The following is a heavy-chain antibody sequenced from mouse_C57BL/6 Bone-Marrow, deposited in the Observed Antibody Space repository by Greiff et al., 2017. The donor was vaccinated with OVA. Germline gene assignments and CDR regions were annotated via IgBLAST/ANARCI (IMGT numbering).Heavy chain of an antibody. CDR1: GFTFSDYG. V-gene: IGHV5-17*01. Sequence: EVHLVESGGGLVKPGGSLKLSCAASGFTFSDYGMHWVRQAPEKGLEWVAYISSGSSTIYYADTVKGRFTISRDNAKNTLFLQMTSLRSEDTAMYYCARRGTSSGSSLYAMDYWGQGTSVTVSS. J-gene: IGHJ4*01. D-gene: IGHD1-1*01. CDR3: ARRGTSSGSSLYAMDY. CDR2: ISSGSSTI.